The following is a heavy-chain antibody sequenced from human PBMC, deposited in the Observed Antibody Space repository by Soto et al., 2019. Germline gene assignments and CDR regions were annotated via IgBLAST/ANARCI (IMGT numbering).Heavy chain of an antibody. D-gene: IGHD3-16*01. Sequence: GGSLRLSCAASGFIFSTSGSAFSRYAMTWVRQTPGKALEWVSSISGSGVRTYYSDSVRGRFTISRDNSKDRLYLEMNSVRAEDTAVYYCATPAYDYWGQGTLVTVSS. J-gene: IGHJ4*02. CDR3: ATPAYDY. CDR1: GFIFSTSGSAFSRYA. V-gene: IGHV3-23*01. CDR2: ISGSGVRT.